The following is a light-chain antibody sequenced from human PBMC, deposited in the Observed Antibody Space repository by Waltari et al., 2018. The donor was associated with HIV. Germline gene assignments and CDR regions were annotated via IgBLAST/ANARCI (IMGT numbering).Light chain of an antibody. Sequence: QSVLTQPPSASGAPGQRGTIPCSGSSSHIRSHPVSWYQQVPGTAPKFLITSNYQRPSGVPDRFSCSKAGNSASLAISGLQSEDEADYYCAAWDGNGHWVFGGGTKLTVL. CDR2: SNY. J-gene: IGLJ3*02. V-gene: IGLV1-44*01. CDR3: AAWDGNGHWV. CDR1: SSHIRSHP.